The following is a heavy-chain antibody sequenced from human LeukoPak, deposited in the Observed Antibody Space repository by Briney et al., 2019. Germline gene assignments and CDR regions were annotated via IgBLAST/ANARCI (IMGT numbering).Heavy chain of an antibody. V-gene: IGHV3-7*05. Sequence: GGSLRLSCAASGFTFSGYWMSWVRQAPGKGLEWVANIKPDGSEKYYVDSVKGRFTISRENAKNSLYLQMNSLRAEDTAVYYCAGGEPVEMAYYYYGMDVWGQGTTVTVSS. CDR3: AGGEPVEMAYYYYGMDV. J-gene: IGHJ6*02. CDR1: GFTFSGYW. CDR2: IKPDGSEK. D-gene: IGHD5-24*01.